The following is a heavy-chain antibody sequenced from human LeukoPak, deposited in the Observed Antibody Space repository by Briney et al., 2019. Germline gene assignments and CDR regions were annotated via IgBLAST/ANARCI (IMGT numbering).Heavy chain of an antibody. Sequence: SSETLSLTCTVSGDSINTYYWSWIRQPPGKGLGWIGYIYYSVISNYNPSLKSRVTMSVDMSTRQISLKLSSVTAADTAVYYCAARCTRDGYNYFDYWGQGTLVTVSS. J-gene: IGHJ4*02. CDR3: AARCTRDGYNYFDY. CDR1: GDSINTYY. V-gene: IGHV4-59*12. D-gene: IGHD5-24*01. CDR2: IYYSVIS.